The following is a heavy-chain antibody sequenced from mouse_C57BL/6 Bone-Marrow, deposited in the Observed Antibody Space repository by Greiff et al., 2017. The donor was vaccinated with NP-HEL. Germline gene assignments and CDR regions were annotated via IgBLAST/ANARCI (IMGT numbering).Heavy chain of an antibody. D-gene: IGHD2-4*01. J-gene: IGHJ4*01. CDR1: GFTFSSYA. CDR3: ARGPLYYDYDDKDAMDY. Sequence: DVMLVESGGGLVKPGGSLKLSCAASGFTFSSYAMSWVRQTPEKRLEWVATISDGGSYTYYPDNVKGRFTISRDNAKNNLYLQMSHLKSEDTAMYYCARGPLYYDYDDKDAMDYWGQGTSVTVSS. CDR2: ISDGGSYT. V-gene: IGHV5-4*03.